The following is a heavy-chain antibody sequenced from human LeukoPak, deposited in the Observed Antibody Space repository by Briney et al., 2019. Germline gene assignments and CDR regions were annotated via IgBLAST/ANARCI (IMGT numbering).Heavy chain of an antibody. Sequence: PGGSLRLSCAASAFTFSYYYRSWLRQAPGKGLEWGSYISSSGSTIYYADSVKGRFTISRDNAKNSLYLQMNSLRAEDTAVYYCARDNRGGYSYGSVDYWGQGTLVTVSS. CDR1: AFTFSYYY. V-gene: IGHV3-11*04. CDR3: ARDNRGGYSYGSVDY. CDR2: ISSSGSTI. D-gene: IGHD5-18*01. J-gene: IGHJ4*02.